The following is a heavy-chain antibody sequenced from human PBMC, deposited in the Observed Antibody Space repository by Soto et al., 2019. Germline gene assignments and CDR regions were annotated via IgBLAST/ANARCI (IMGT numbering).Heavy chain of an antibody. Sequence: QVQLQQWGAGLLKPSETLSLTCAVYGGSFNDYYWSWIRQPPGKGLEWIGEINHTGHNNYNPSLKSRVTISVDTSKNQCSLKLSSGTAADTAVYDCARSGHLFDSWGQGILVTGSS. CDR2: INHTGHN. CDR3: ARSGHLFDS. J-gene: IGHJ4*02. D-gene: IGHD3-10*01. V-gene: IGHV4-34*01. CDR1: GGSFNDYY.